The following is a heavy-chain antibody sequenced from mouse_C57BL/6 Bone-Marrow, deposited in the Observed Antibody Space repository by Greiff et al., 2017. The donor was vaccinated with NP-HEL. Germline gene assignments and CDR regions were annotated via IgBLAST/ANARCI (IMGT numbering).Heavy chain of an antibody. D-gene: IGHD1-1*01. J-gene: IGHJ1*03. Sequence: QVHVKQSGPGLVQPSQSLSITCTVSGFSLTSYGVHWVRQSPGKGLEWLGVIWSGGSTDYNAAFISRLSISKDNSKSQVFFKMNSLQADDTAIYYCARKGGTVVADWYFDVWGTGTTVTVSS. V-gene: IGHV2-2*01. CDR2: IWSGGST. CDR3: ARKGGTVVADWYFDV. CDR1: GFSLTSYG.